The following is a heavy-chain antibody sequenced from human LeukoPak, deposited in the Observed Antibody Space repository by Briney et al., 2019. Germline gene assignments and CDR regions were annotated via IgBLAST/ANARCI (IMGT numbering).Heavy chain of an antibody. CDR1: GYSFTSYW. CDR3: ASRITAAGTENDY. CDR2: IDPSDSYT. J-gene: IGHJ4*02. Sequence: GESLRISCKGSGYSFTSYWISWVRQMPGKGLEWMGRIDPSDSYTNYSPSLQGHVTISADKSISTAYLQWSSLKASDTAMYYCASRITAAGTENDYWGQGTLVTVSS. D-gene: IGHD6-13*01. V-gene: IGHV5-10-1*01.